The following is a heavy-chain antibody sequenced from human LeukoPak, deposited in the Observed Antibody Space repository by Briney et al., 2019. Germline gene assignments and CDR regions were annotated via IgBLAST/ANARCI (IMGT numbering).Heavy chain of an antibody. CDR2: IKQDGSEK. CDR3: ARLHLYSSSWYAFGY. J-gene: IGHJ4*02. V-gene: IGHV3-7*01. D-gene: IGHD6-13*01. CDR1: GFTFSSYW. Sequence: PGGSLRLSCAASGFTFSSYWMSWVRQAPGKGLEWVANIKQDGSEKYYVDSVKGRFTISRDNAKNSLYLQMNSLRAEDTAVYYCARLHLYSSSWYAFGYWGQGTLVTVSS.